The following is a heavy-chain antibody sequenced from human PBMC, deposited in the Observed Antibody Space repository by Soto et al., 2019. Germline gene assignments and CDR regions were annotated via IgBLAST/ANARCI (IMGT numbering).Heavy chain of an antibody. V-gene: IGHV4-34*01. CDR1: GGSLSGYY. J-gene: IGHJ6*02. D-gene: IGHD6-13*01. Sequence: SXTLSLTCAVYGGSLSGYYWSWIRQPPVKGLEWIGEINHSGSTNYNPSLKSRVTISVDTSKNQFSLKLSSVTAADTAVYYCARGLVRKGMDVWGQGTTVTVSS. CDR3: ARGLVRKGMDV. CDR2: INHSGST.